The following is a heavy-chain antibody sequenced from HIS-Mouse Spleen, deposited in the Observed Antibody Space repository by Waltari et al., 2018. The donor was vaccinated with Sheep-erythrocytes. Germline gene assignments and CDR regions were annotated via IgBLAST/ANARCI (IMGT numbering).Heavy chain of an antibody. Sequence: QLQLQESGPGLVKPSETLSLTCTVSGGSISSRSYYWGWIRQPPGKGLEWIGSIYYSGRTYYNPSLKSRVTISVDTSKNQFSLKLSSVTAADTAVYYCARDEGTYYDFWSGYPPSYYFDYWGQGTLVTVSS. D-gene: IGHD3-3*01. CDR3: ARDEGTYYDFWSGYPPSYYFDY. CDR1: GGSISSRSYY. CDR2: IYYSGRT. V-gene: IGHV4-39*07. J-gene: IGHJ4*02.